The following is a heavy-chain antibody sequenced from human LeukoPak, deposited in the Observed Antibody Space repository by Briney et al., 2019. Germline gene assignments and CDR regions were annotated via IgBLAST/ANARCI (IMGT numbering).Heavy chain of an antibody. V-gene: IGHV3-74*01. D-gene: IGHD3-10*01. CDR2: INSDGSIT. J-gene: IGHJ4*02. CDR1: GFTFSSYW. CDR3: VRDPRFSENFDY. Sequence: GGSLRLSCAASGFTFSSYWMHWVRQAPGKGLLCVSRINSDGSITTYADSVKGRFTISRDNAKNTLYLQMNSLRAEDTAVYYCVRDPRFSENFDYWGQGTPVTVSS.